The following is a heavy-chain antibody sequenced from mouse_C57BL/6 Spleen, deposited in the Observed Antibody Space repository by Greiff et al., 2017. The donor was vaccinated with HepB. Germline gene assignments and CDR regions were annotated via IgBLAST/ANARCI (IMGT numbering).Heavy chain of an antibody. V-gene: IGHV1-80*01. D-gene: IGHD1-1*01. Sequence: VQLQQSGAELVKPGASVKISCKASGYAFSSYWMNWVKQRPGKGLEWIGQIYPGDGDTNYNGKFKGKATLTADKSSSTAYMQLSSLTSEDSAVYFCARTGGYYYGYDWYFDVWGTGTTVTVSS. CDR2: IYPGDGDT. CDR3: ARTGGYYYGYDWYFDV. CDR1: GYAFSSYW. J-gene: IGHJ1*03.